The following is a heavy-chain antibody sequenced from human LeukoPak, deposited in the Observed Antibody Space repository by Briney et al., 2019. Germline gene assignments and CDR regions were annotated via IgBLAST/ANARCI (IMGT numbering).Heavy chain of an antibody. CDR3: ASGELLPDGYYYYYGMDV. J-gene: IGHJ6*02. CDR1: GYTFTSYG. V-gene: IGHV1-18*01. CDR2: ISAYNGNT. D-gene: IGHD1-26*01. Sequence: ASVKVSCKAPGYTFTSYGISWVRQAPGQGLEWMGWISAYNGNTNYAQKLQGRVTMTTDTSTSTAYMELRSLRSDDTAVYYCASGELLPDGYYYYYGMDVWGQGTTVTVSS.